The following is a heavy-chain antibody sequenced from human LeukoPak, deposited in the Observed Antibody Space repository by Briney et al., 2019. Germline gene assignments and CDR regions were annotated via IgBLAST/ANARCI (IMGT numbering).Heavy chain of an antibody. CDR1: GFTFSTYN. V-gene: IGHV3-48*02. D-gene: IGHD3-16*01. CDR3: ARRSKLGYYFDS. Sequence: GGSLRLSCAASGFTFSTYNMNWVRQAPGKGLEWVSYISSRSSTIYYADSVKGRFTISRDNAKNSLYLQMNSLRDEDTAVYYCARRSKLGYYFDSWGQGILVTVSS. J-gene: IGHJ4*02. CDR2: ISSRSSTI.